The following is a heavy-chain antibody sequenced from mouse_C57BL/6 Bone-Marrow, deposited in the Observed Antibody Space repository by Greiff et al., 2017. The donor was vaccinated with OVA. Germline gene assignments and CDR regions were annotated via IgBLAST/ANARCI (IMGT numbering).Heavy chain of an antibody. D-gene: IGHD1-1*01. V-gene: IGHV1-15*01. CDR1: GYTFTDYE. CDR3: TREAVIIATVVAPFDY. CDR2: IDPETGGT. Sequence: QVQLKESGAELVRPGASVTLSCKASGYTFTDYEMHWVKQTPVHGLEWIGAIDPETGGTAYNQKFKGKAILTADKSTSTAYMELRSLTSEHSAVYYCTREAVIIATVVAPFDYRGQGTTLTVSS. J-gene: IGHJ2*01.